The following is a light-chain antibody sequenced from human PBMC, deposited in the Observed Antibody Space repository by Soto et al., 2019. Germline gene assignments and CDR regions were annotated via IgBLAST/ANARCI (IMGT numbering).Light chain of an antibody. CDR3: QQTWT. V-gene: IGKV1-5*01. J-gene: IGKJ1*01. Sequence: DIQMTQSPSTLSGSVGDRVTITCRASQSISSWLAWYQQKPGKAPKLLIYDASSLESGVPSRFSGSGSGTEFTLTISSLQPDDFATYYCQQTWTFGQGTKV. CDR2: DAS. CDR1: QSISSW.